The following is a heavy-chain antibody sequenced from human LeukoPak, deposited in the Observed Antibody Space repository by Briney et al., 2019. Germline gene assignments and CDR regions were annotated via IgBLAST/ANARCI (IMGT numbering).Heavy chain of an antibody. J-gene: IGHJ4*02. CDR3: AKDKDPGKSTAISDLDY. D-gene: IGHD1-26*01. V-gene: IGHV3-30*02. CDR2: IRYDGTNK. Sequence: PGGSLRLSCAASGFTFSTYGMHWVRQAPGKGLEWVAFIRYDGTNKYYADSVKGRFTISRDNSKNTLYLQMNSLRGEDTAVYFCAKDKDPGKSTAISDLDYWGQGTLVTVSS. CDR1: GFTFSTYG.